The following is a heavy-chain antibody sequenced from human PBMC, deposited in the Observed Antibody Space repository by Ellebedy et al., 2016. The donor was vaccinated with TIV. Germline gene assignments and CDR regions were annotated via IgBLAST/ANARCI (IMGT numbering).Heavy chain of an antibody. V-gene: IGHV4-34*01. J-gene: IGHJ3*02. Sequence: SETLSLTXAVYGGSFSTYWWSWIRQPPGKGLEWIGEFTPYGSTNYSPSLKSRVTILGDRSNNQFSLKLSSVTAADTAVYYCARLISVIVVVLHDPLHAFDIWGPGTMVTVSS. CDR2: FTPYGST. CDR3: ARLISVIVVVLHDPLHAFDI. D-gene: IGHD3-22*01. CDR1: GGSFSTYW.